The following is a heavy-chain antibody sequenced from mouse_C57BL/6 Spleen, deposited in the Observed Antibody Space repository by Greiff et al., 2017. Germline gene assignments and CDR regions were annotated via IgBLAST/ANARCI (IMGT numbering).Heavy chain of an antibody. J-gene: IGHJ2*01. CDR2: IRNKANGYTT. CDR1: GFTFTDYY. Sequence: DVKLVESGGGLVQPGGSLSLSCAASGFTFTDYYMSWVRQPPGKALEWLGFIRNKANGYTTEYSASVKGRFTISRDNSQSILYLQMNALRAEDSATYYCARYISGYGSSYDFDYWGQGTTLTVSS. D-gene: IGHD1-1*01. V-gene: IGHV7-3*01. CDR3: ARYISGYGSSYDFDY.